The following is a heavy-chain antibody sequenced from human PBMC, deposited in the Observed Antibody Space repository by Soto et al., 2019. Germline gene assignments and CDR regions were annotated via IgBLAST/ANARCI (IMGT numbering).Heavy chain of an antibody. J-gene: IGHJ3*02. D-gene: IGHD3-22*01. CDR3: PRVFPPYDSSRYGAFDI. V-gene: IGHV1-18*04. Sequence: QVQLVQSGAEVKKPGASVKVSCKASGYTFTSYGISWVRQAHGQGLEWMGWISAYNGNTNYAQKIQGRYTMTTDTSTSTAYRELRNLRSDDTAVYYCPRVFPPYDSSRYGAFDIWGQGTMVTVSS. CDR1: GYTFTSYG. CDR2: ISAYNGNT.